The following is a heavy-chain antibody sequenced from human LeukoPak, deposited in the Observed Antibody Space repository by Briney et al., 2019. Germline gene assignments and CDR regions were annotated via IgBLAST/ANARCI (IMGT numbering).Heavy chain of an antibody. Sequence: SETLSLTCAVYGGSFSGYYWSWIRQPPGKGLEWIGEINHSGSTNYNPSLKSRVAISVDTSKNQFSLKLSSVTAADTAVYYCARGQVVFRAAAGLRFDPWAREPWSPSPQ. CDR2: INHSGST. CDR3: ARGQVVFRAAAGLRFDP. D-gene: IGHD6-13*01. J-gene: IGHJ5*02. CDR1: GGSFSGYY. V-gene: IGHV4-34*01.